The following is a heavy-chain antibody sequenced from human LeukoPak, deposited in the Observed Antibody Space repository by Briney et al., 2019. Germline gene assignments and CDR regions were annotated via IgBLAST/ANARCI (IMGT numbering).Heavy chain of an antibody. J-gene: IGHJ6*02. Sequence: PGGSLRLSCAASGFTFSSYSMNWVRQAPGKGLEWVSSISSSSSYIYYADSVKGRFTISRDNAKNSLYLQMNSLRAEDTAVYYCARDLVGAYYYYYGMDVWGQGTTVTVSS. CDR2: ISSSSSYI. V-gene: IGHV3-21*01. D-gene: IGHD1-26*01. CDR1: GFTFSSYS. CDR3: ARDLVGAYYYYYGMDV.